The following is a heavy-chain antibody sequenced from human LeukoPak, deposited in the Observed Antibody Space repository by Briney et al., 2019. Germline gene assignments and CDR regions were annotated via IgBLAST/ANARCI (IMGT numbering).Heavy chain of an antibody. V-gene: IGHV3-23*01. D-gene: IGHD5-12*01. CDR2: ISGSGDTT. CDR3: AKGDQWLSDIFDG. CDR1: GFTFSSYA. J-gene: IGHJ4*02. Sequence: GGSLRLSCAASGFTFSSYAMSWVRQAPGKGLEWVSSISGSGDTTYYADSVKGRFSVSRDNSKNTHFLQMNRLRAEDTAVYYCAKGDQWLSDIFDGWGQGALGIVSS.